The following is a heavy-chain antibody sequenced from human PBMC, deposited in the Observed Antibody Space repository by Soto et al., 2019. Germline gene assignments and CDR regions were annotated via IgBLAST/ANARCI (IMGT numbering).Heavy chain of an antibody. D-gene: IGHD3-10*01. J-gene: IGHJ4*02. CDR2: INSDGRST. CDR1: GFTFSSYW. V-gene: IGHV3-74*01. Sequence: EVQLVESGGGLVQPGGSLRLSCAASGFTFSSYWMHWVRQAPGKGLVWVSRINSDGRSTSYADSVKGQFTISRDNAKNTLYLQMNSLRAEDTAVYYCASYYGSGSYHPKYWGQGTLVTVAS. CDR3: ASYYGSGSYHPKY.